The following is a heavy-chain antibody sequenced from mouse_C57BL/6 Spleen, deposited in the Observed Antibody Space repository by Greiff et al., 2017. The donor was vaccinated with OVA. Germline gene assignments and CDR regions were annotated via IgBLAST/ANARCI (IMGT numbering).Heavy chain of an antibody. Sequence: VKLMESGAELARPGASVKLSCKASGYTFTSYGISWVKQRTGQGLEWIGEIYPRSGNTYYNEKFKGKATLTADKSSSTAYMELRSLTSEDSAVYFCAREGVLRWEGYWGQGTTLTVSS. V-gene: IGHV1-81*01. CDR2: IYPRSGNT. D-gene: IGHD1-1*01. CDR3: AREGVLRWEGY. CDR1: GYTFTSYG. J-gene: IGHJ2*01.